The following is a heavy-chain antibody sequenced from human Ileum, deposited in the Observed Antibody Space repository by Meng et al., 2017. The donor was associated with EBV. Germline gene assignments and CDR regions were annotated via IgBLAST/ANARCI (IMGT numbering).Heavy chain of an antibody. J-gene: IGHJ5*02. D-gene: IGHD3-9*01. Sequence: QVQRQESGPGLVKPSETLSLTRSASGGPGSSNDYHWSWIRQPPGKGLEWIGCMYDSENAKYNPSLNSRVTISIDTTRNHFVLKLTSVTAADTAVYYCAYYFVGRGGPGSWGQGTLVTVSS. CDR2: MYDSENA. CDR1: GGPGSSNDYH. V-gene: IGHV4-61*03. CDR3: AYYFVGRGGPGS.